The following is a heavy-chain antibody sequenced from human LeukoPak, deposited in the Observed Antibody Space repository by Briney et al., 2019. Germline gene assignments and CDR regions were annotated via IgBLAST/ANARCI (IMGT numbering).Heavy chain of an antibody. J-gene: IGHJ3*02. CDR3: ARDGGGDIVVAFAFDI. Sequence: GGSLRLSCAASGFSFTTYWMSWVRQAPGKGLEWVAHINQDGSEKYYVDSVKGRFTISRDNAKNSLYLQMNSLRAEDTAVYYCARDGGGDIVVAFAFDIWGQGTMVTVSS. CDR2: INQDGSEK. CDR1: GFSFTTYW. V-gene: IGHV3-7*05. D-gene: IGHD2-15*01.